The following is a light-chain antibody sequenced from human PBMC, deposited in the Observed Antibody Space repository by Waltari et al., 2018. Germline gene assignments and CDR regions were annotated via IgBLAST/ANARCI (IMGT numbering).Light chain of an antibody. CDR3: QASYTTPYS. V-gene: IGKV1-39*01. J-gene: IGKJ2*03. Sequence: DLQMTQSPSSLPASVGDRVTISCRASKNIRSYLSLYQQKPGIAPKLVIYAASTLQSGVPSRFSGSGSGTNFTLTITSLQAEDFATYFCQASYTTPYSFGQGTKVEIK. CDR1: KNIRSY. CDR2: AAS.